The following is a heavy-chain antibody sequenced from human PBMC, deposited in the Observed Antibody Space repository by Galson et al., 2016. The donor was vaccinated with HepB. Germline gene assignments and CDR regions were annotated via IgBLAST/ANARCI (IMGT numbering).Heavy chain of an antibody. Sequence: SLRLSCAASGLTFSIYSMTWVRQAPGKGLEWVSSIGYGGDYIFYADSVKARFTVSRDNAKDSLFLQMNSLRADDTAVYYCARVGESYWVTTSCGYMDVWGKGTTVAVSS. V-gene: IGHV3-21*01. CDR3: ARVGESYWVTTSCGYMDV. CDR1: GLTFSIYS. CDR2: IGYGGDYI. J-gene: IGHJ6*03. D-gene: IGHD2-2*01.